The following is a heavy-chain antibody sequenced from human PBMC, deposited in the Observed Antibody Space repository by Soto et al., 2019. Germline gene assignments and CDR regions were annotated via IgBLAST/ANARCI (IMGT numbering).Heavy chain of an antibody. Sequence: QVQLVESGGGVVQPGRSLRLSCAASGFTFSSDGMHWVRQAPGKGMEWVAVIWYDGSNKYYADSVKGRFTISRDNSKNTLYLQMNSLRAEDTAVYYCARDGRQLWLIDWVQGTLVTVSS. D-gene: IGHD5-18*01. V-gene: IGHV3-33*01. J-gene: IGHJ4*02. CDR1: GFTFSSDG. CDR3: ARDGRQLWLID. CDR2: IWYDGSNK.